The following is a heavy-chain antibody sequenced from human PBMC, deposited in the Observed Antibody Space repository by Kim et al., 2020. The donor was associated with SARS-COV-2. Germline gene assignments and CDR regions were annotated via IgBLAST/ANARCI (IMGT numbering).Heavy chain of an antibody. CDR1: GFTFSSYA. CDR2: ISGSGGST. V-gene: IGHV3-23*01. Sequence: GGSLRLSCAASGFTFSSYAMSWVRQAPGKGLEWISAISGSGGSTYYADSVNGRFTISRDNSKNTLYLQMNSLGAEDTAVYYCEKDLGGARDAFDIWGQETIVTVSS. J-gene: IGHJ3*02. CDR3: EKDLGGARDAFDI. D-gene: IGHD3-16*01.